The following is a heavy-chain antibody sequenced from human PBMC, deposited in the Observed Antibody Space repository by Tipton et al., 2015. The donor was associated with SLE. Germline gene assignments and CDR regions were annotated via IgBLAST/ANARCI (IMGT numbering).Heavy chain of an antibody. J-gene: IGHJ6*02. CDR2: IYYSGRT. Sequence: TLSLTCTVSGVSISSGGFYWSWIRQHPGKGLEWIGYIYYSGRTYYNPSLKSPVTISVDTSKNLFSLKLSSVTAADTAVYYCARRGYVLGEYYPSAMDVGGQGPPVT. V-gene: IGHV4-31*01. D-gene: IGHD2/OR15-2a*01. CDR1: GVSISSGGFY. CDR3: ARRGYVLGEYYPSAMDV.